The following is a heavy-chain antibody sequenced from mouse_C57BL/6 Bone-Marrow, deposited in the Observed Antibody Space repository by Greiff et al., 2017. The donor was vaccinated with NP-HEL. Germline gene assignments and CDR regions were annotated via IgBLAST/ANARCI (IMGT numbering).Heavy chain of an antibody. V-gene: IGHV1-53*01. J-gene: IGHJ3*01. CDR2: INPSNGGT. CDR1: GYTFTSYW. Sequence: QVQLQQPGTELVKPGASVKLSCKASGYTFTSYWMHWVKQRPGQGLEWIGNINPSNGGTNYNERFRSKATLTVDKFSSTAYMQLSSLTSEDSAVYYGARGAWLLLAWFVYWGQGTLVTVSA. D-gene: IGHD2-3*01. CDR3: ARGAWLLLAWFVY.